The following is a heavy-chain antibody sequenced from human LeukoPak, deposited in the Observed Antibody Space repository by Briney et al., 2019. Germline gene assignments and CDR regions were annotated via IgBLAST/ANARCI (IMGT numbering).Heavy chain of an antibody. D-gene: IGHD1-20*01. CDR1: GFTFSSYS. CDR2: ISSSSSYI. V-gene: IGHV3-21*04. J-gene: IGHJ4*02. Sequence: PGGSLRLSCAASGFTFSSYSFNWVRQAPGKGLEWVSYISSSSSYIYYADSVKGRFTISRDNANNSLYLQMNSLRAEDTALYYCAKDVTGTTRAFDYWGQGTLVTVSS. CDR3: AKDVTGTTRAFDY.